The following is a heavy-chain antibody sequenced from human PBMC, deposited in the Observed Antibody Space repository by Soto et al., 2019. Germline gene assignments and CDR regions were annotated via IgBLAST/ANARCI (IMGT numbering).Heavy chain of an antibody. J-gene: IGHJ6*02. CDR3: SRTAAAGKYYYGMDF. V-gene: IGHV5-51*01. Sequence: HGESLKISCKGSGYSFTIYWIGWVRQMPGKVLDFMGIIYPGDSYTRXXPSFQGQXXISAYKSISTXYLQWXFLKASDTAXYYWSRTAAAGKYYYGMDFWGQGTTVTVSX. D-gene: IGHD6-13*01. CDR1: GYSFTIYW. CDR2: IYPGDSYT.